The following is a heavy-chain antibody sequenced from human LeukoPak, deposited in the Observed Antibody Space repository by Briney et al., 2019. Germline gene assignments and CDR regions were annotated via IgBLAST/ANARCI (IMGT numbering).Heavy chain of an antibody. CDR2: ISAYNGNT. Sequence: ASVKVSCKASGYTFTSYGISWVRQAPGQGLERMGWISAYNGNTNYAQKLQGRVTMTTDTSTSTAYMELRSLRSDDTAVYYCARAVYYYDSSAPDAFDIWGQGTMVTVSS. CDR1: GYTFTSYG. J-gene: IGHJ3*02. D-gene: IGHD3-22*01. V-gene: IGHV1-18*01. CDR3: ARAVYYYDSSAPDAFDI.